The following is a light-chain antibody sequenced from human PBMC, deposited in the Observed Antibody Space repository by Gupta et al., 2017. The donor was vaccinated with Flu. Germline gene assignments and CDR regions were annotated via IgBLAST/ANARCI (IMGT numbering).Light chain of an antibody. J-gene: IGKJ1*01. CDR1: QGISNY. CDR2: AAS. Sequence: PSSLSASVGDRVTFTYRASQGISNYLAWYQKKPGKVPKLLIYAASTLQSGVPSRFSGSGFGTDFTLTISSLQSEDVATYYCQKDDNAPWTFGQGTKVEIK. V-gene: IGKV1-27*01. CDR3: QKDDNAPWT.